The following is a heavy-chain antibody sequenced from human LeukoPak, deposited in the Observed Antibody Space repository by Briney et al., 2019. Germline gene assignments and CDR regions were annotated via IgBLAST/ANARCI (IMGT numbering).Heavy chain of an antibody. CDR1: GYTFTGYY. CDR3: ARGSPGVVPAAIDYFDY. J-gene: IGHJ4*02. V-gene: IGHV1-2*02. D-gene: IGHD2-2*02. Sequence: GASVKVSCTASGYTFTGYYMHWVRQAPGQGLEWMGWINSNSGDTNYAQKFQGRVTMTRDTPISTAYLELSSLRSEDTAVYYCARGSPGVVPAAIDYFDYWGQGTLVTVSS. CDR2: INSNSGDT.